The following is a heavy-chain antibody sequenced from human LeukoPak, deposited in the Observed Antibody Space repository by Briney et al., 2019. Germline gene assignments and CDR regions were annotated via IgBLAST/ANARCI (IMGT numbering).Heavy chain of an antibody. Sequence: GGSLSLSCAASGFPFISHWMHWVRQAPGKGLVWVSRIKDDGSHTNYADSVKGRFTISRDNAKNTLSLQMNSLRAEDTAVYYCARGSGIITGIDEWGQGTLVTVSS. CDR3: ARGSGIITGIDE. V-gene: IGHV3-74*01. CDR2: IKDDGSHT. CDR1: GFPFISHW. J-gene: IGHJ4*02. D-gene: IGHD6-25*01.